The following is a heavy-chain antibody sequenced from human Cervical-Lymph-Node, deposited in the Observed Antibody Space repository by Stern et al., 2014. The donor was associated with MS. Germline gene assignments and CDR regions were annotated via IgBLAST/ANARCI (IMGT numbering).Heavy chain of an antibody. J-gene: IGHJ5*02. CDR2: IHDSGST. CDR3: ATTRWDLFTWNWFDP. CDR1: GGSISSSGYY. Sequence: VQLEESGPGLVKPSQTLSLTCTVSGGSISSSGYYWSWIRQPADKGLEWIGRIHDSGSTYYNPSLKSRVTISMDTAQNQFSLKRTSVTAADTAVYYCATTRWDLFTWNWFDPWGQGTLVTVSS. D-gene: IGHD1-26*01. V-gene: IGHV4-61*02.